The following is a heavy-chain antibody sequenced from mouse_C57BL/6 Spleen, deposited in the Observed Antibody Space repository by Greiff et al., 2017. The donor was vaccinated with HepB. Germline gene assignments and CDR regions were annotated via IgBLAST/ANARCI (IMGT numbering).Heavy chain of an antibody. Sequence: EVQGVESGGGLVQPGGSMKLSCVASGFTFSNYWMNWVRQSPEKGLEWVAQIRLKSDNYATNYAESVKGRFTISRDDSKSSVYLQMNNLRAEDTGIYYCTGCYGNWVAMDYWGQGTSVTVSS. CDR2: IRLKSDNYAT. J-gene: IGHJ4*01. D-gene: IGHD2-1*01. CDR3: TGCYGNWVAMDY. V-gene: IGHV6-3*01. CDR1: GFTFSNYW.